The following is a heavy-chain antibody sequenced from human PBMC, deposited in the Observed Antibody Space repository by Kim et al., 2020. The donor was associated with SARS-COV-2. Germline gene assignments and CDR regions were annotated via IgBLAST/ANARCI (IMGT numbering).Heavy chain of an antibody. CDR1: GFTFRNFA. Sequence: GGSLRLSCAASGFTFRNFAMIWVRQAPGKGLEWLAVIGGSGETPYYADSVKGRFFISRDNSKNTLFLQMNSLRAEDTAVYYCAKERASWTRDFDSWGQGTLVTVSS. V-gene: IGHV3-23*01. CDR3: AKERASWTRDFDS. CDR2: IGGSGETP. J-gene: IGHJ4*02. D-gene: IGHD3-10*01.